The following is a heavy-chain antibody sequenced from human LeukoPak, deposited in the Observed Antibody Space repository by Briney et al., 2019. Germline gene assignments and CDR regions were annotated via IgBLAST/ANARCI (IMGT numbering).Heavy chain of an antibody. CDR2: INHSGST. CDR1: GGSFSGYY. CDR3: ARASRGYCSGGSCVYYFDY. J-gene: IGHJ4*02. V-gene: IGHV4-34*01. D-gene: IGHD2-15*01. Sequence: PSETLSLTCAVYGGSFSGYYWSWIRQPPWKGLEWSGEINHSGSTNYNPSLKSRVTISVDTSKNQFSLKLSSVTAADTAVYYCARASRGYCSGGSCVYYFDYWGQGTLVTVSS.